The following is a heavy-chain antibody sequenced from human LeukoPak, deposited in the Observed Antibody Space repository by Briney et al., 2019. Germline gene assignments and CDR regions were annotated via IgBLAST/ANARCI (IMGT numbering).Heavy chain of an antibody. CDR3: AKALRGDYDFWSGYYTGDYFDY. D-gene: IGHD3-3*01. CDR2: ISSSSSYI. J-gene: IGHJ4*02. CDR1: GFTFSSYS. V-gene: IGHV3-21*01. Sequence: GGSLRLSCAASGFTFSSYSMNWVRQAPGKGLEWVSSISSSSSYIYYADSVKGRFTISRDNAKNSLYLQMNSLRAEDTAVYYCAKALRGDYDFWSGYYTGDYFDYWGQGTLVTVSP.